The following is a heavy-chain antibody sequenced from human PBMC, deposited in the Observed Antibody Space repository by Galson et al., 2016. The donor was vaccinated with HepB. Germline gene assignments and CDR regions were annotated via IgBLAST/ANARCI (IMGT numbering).Heavy chain of an antibody. CDR1: GFKFNTYA. CDR2: ISDDGDRT. J-gene: IGHJ4*02. CDR3: TRGGKTMVTEFDH. Sequence: SLRLSCAASGFKFNTYAMHWVRQAPGKGLEYVSSISDDGDRTYYADSLKGRFTVSRDNSKNMVYLEMVSLRSEDMAVYYCTRGGKTMVTEFDHWGQGILVTVSS. V-gene: IGHV3-64*02. D-gene: IGHD3-10*01.